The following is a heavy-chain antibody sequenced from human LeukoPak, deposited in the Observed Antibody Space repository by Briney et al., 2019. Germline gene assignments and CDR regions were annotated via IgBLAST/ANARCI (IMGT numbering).Heavy chain of an antibody. CDR2: ISGSGGST. CDR3: AKDHSAAGTGFDY. D-gene: IGHD6-13*01. CDR1: GFTFSSYS. V-gene: IGHV3-23*01. Sequence: PGGSLRLSCAASGFTFSSYSMNWVRQAPGKGLEWVSAISGSGGSTYYADSVKGRFTISRDNSKNTLYLQMNSLRAEDTAVYYCAKDHSAAGTGFDYWGQGTLVTVSS. J-gene: IGHJ4*02.